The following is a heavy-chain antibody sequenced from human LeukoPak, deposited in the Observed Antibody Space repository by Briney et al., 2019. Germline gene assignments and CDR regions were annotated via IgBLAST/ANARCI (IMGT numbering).Heavy chain of an antibody. Sequence: PGGSLRLSCAASGFSFSGDAIHWVRQAPGKGLEWVALIWSDGSQTKYAGSVKGRFTVSRDNSKNTAFLQMSGLTVEDTAVYYCAGAAGLGNYLIAYWGQGTLVTVSS. D-gene: IGHD3-16*01. CDR3: AGAAGLGNYLIAY. J-gene: IGHJ4*02. CDR2: IWSDGSQT. CDR1: GFSFSGDA. V-gene: IGHV3-33*01.